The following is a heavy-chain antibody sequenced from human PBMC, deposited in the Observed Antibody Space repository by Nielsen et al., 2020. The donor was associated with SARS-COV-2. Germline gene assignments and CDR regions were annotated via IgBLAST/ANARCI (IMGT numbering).Heavy chain of an antibody. CDR3: ARGTYNCRSYSSSGMDV. D-gene: IGHD5-24*01. J-gene: IGHJ6*02. CDR2: SNQGGDA. Sequence: SETLSLTCTAYGWSLRGYFWIWLRQPPGKGLEWIGESNQGGDANYSPSLKNRVTISMDTSKMQFSLRPTSVTAADTGTYFCARGTYNCRSYSSSGMDVWGQGTTVIVSS. CDR1: GWSLRGYF. V-gene: IGHV4-34*01.